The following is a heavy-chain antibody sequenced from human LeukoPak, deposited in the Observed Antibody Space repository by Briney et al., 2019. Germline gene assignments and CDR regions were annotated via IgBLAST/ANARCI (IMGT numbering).Heavy chain of an antibody. D-gene: IGHD6-19*01. CDR2: INHSGST. J-gene: IGHJ3*02. V-gene: IGHV4-34*01. CDR1: GGSFSGYY. Sequence: SETLSLTCAVYGGSFSGYYWSWIRQPPGKGLEWIGEINHSGSTNYNPSLKSRVTISVDTSKNQFSLKLSSVTAADTAVYYCAITTSIAVADAFDIWSQGTMVTVSS. CDR3: AITTSIAVADAFDI.